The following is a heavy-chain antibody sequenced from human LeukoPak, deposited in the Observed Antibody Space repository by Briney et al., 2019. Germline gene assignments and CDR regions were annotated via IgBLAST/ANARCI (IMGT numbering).Heavy chain of an antibody. Sequence: PGGSLRLSCAASGFAFSSYWMTWVRQTPGKGLEWVANIKQDGSEEYYVDSVEGRFTMSRDNANNTVYLQMNSLRAEDTAVYYCAKSHRGGLRFLVGFFYMDVWGSGTTVAVSS. CDR1: GFAFSSYW. CDR3: AKSHRGGLRFLVGFFYMDV. D-gene: IGHD3-3*01. V-gene: IGHV3-7*03. CDR2: IKQDGSEE. J-gene: IGHJ6*03.